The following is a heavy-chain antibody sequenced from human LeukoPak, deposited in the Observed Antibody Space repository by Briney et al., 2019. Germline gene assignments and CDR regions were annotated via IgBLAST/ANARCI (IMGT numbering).Heavy chain of an antibody. Sequence: GGSLRLSCAASGFTFSSYPMSWVRQASGKGLEWVSTISGNGGNTYYADSVKGRFTISRDNSKNTLYLQINTLRAEDMAVYYCAKVVISWGPTSQDYWGQGTLVTVSS. V-gene: IGHV3-23*01. CDR3: AKVVISWGPTSQDY. CDR2: ISGNGGNT. J-gene: IGHJ4*02. CDR1: GFTFSSYP. D-gene: IGHD6-13*01.